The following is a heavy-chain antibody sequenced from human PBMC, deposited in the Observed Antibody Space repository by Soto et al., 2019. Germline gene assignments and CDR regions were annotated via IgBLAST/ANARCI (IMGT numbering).Heavy chain of an antibody. CDR1: GGIISSGGYY. V-gene: IGHV4-39*01. D-gene: IGHD3-22*01. CDR3: ARQIYDSSGYYYAY. J-gene: IGHJ4*02. CDR2: KYSLGNT. Sequence: SEALCLTWTVSGGIISSGGYYLVRLPQAPGQGLEWLGNKYSLGNTYYNPSRKSRVTTSVDKTKSQLFLKLSSVTAPDTAVYYCARQIYDSSGYYYAYWGQGTLVTVSS.